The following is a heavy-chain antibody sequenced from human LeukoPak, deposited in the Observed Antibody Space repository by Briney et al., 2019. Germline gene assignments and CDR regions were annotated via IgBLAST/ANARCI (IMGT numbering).Heavy chain of an antibody. CDR3: ASARIEGDYGFGY. CDR1: GGSISSGSYY. D-gene: IGHD4/OR15-4a*01. CDR2: IYTSGST. Sequence: SETLSLTCTVSGGSISSGSYYWSWIRQPAGKGLEWIGRIYTSGSTNYNPSLKSRVTISVDTSKNQFSLKLSSVTAADTAVYYCASARIEGDYGFGYWGQGTLVTVSS. V-gene: IGHV4-61*02. J-gene: IGHJ4*02.